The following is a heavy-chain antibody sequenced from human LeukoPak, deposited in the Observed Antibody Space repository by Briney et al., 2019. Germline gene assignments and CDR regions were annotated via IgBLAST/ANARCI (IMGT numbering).Heavy chain of an antibody. CDR3: ARGFLRYCSGGSCYGMDV. J-gene: IGHJ6*02. Sequence: PGGSLRLSSAASGFTFSSYGMRWVRQAPGKGLEWVTVIWYDGSNKYYADSVKGRFTISRDNSKNTLYLQMNSLRAEDTAVYYCARGFLRYCSGGSCYGMDVWGQGTTVTVSS. D-gene: IGHD2-15*01. V-gene: IGHV3-33*01. CDR1: GFTFSSYG. CDR2: IWYDGSNK.